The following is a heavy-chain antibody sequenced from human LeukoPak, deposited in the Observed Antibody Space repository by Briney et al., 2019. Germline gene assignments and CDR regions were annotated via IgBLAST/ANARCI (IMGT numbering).Heavy chain of an antibody. CDR2: ISAYNGNT. J-gene: IGHJ4*02. D-gene: IGHD3-9*01. Sequence: GASVKVSCKASGYTFTSYGISWVRQAPGQGLEWMVWISAYNGNTNYTQKLQGRVTMTTVTSTGAAYMELWSLRSDDKAAYYCAREVLRYLDWPLDYWGQGTLVTVSS. V-gene: IGHV1-18*01. CDR3: AREVLRYLDWPLDY. CDR1: GYTFTSYG.